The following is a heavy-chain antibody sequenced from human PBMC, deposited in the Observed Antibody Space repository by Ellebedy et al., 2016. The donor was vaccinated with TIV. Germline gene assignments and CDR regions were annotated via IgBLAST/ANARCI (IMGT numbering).Heavy chain of an antibody. D-gene: IGHD6-13*01. CDR1: GYTFSGYY. V-gene: IGHV1-2*02. CDR2: INPNSGGT. CDR3: ARDAWAAGNEFDY. Sequence: ASVQVSCKASGYTFSGYYVHWVRQAPGQGLEWMGWINPNSGGTNYAQKFQGRVTMTRDTSISTAYMELSRLRSDDTAVYYCARDAWAAGNEFDYWGQGTLVTVSS. J-gene: IGHJ4*02.